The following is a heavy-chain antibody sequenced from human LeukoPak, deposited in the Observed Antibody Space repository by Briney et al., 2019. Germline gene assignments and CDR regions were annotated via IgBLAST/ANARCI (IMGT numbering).Heavy chain of an antibody. Sequence: ASVKVSCKASGYTFTSYGISWVRQAPGQGLEWMGIINPSGGSTSYAQKFQGRVTMTRDTSTSTVYMELSSLRSEDTAVYYCARDSCSGGSCYYYFDYWGQGTLVTVSS. J-gene: IGHJ4*02. V-gene: IGHV1-46*01. CDR3: ARDSCSGGSCYYYFDY. CDR1: GYTFTSYG. D-gene: IGHD2-15*01. CDR2: INPSGGST.